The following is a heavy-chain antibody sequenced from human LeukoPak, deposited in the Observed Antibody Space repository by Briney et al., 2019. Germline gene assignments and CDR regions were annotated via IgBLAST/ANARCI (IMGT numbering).Heavy chain of an antibody. CDR2: VYSSGSA. CDR1: GVSISSYF. Sequence: SETLSLTCTVSGVSISSYFWSWIRQSPGKGLEWVGYVYSSGSADYNHSLKSRVTIAVDTLKNQFSLSLRSVTAADTALYYCARHYGSWTDWYFDLWGRGTQVIVSS. CDR3: ARHYGSWTDWYFDL. D-gene: IGHD6-13*01. V-gene: IGHV4-4*09. J-gene: IGHJ2*01.